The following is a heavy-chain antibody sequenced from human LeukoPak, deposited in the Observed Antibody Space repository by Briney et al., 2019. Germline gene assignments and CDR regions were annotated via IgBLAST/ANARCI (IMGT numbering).Heavy chain of an antibody. V-gene: IGHV4-39*01. CDR1: GDSISSSSHY. CDR2: IFYSGIT. CDR3: ARQGIAFVRGVKQYYFDY. J-gene: IGHJ4*02. Sequence: SETLSLTCTVSGDSISSSSHYCGWIRQSPGKGLEWIGAIFYSGITSYNPSLKSRVTISVDQAKNQFSLKLTSVTAADTAVYYCARQGIAFVRGVKQYYFDYWGQGALVTVSS. D-gene: IGHD3-10*01.